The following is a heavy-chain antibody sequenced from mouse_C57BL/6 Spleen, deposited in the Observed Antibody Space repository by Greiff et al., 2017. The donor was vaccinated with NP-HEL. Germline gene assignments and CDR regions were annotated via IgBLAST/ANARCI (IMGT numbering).Heavy chain of an antibody. D-gene: IGHD2-2*01. V-gene: IGHV1-72*01. CDR1: GYTFTSYW. CDR2: IDPNSGGT. J-gene: IGHJ4*01. CDR3: AREGASTMVTARAMDY. Sequence: QVQLQQPGAELVKPGASVKLSCKASGYTFTSYWMHWVKQRPGRGLEWIGRIDPNSGGTKYNEKFKSKATLTVDKPSSTAYMQLSSLTSEDSAVYYCAREGASTMVTARAMDYWGQGISVTVSS.